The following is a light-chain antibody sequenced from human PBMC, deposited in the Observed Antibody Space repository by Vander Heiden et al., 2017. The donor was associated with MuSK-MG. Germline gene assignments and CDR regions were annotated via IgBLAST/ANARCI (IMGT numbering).Light chain of an antibody. CDR3: QQRSNWPLT. V-gene: IGKV3-11*01. Sequence: NFFKQSPATLSLSPGERATLSCRASQSVSSYLAWYQQKPGQAPRLLIYDASNRATGIPARFSGSGSGTDFTLTISSLEPEDFAVYYCQQRSNWPLTFGGGTKVEIK. J-gene: IGKJ4*01. CDR1: QSVSSY. CDR2: DAS.